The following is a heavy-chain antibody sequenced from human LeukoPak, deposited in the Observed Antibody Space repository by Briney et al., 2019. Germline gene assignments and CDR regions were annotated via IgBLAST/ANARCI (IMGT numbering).Heavy chain of an antibody. CDR3: ARESYYDSSGYYEFHDAFDI. J-gene: IGHJ3*02. Sequence: GSLRLSCAASGFTFSSYAMHWVRQAPGKGLEWVAVISYDGSNKYYADSVKGRFTISRDNSKNTLYLQMNSLRAEDTAVYYCARESYYDSSGYYEFHDAFDIWGQGTMVTVSS. CDR1: GFTFSSYA. V-gene: IGHV3-30-3*01. D-gene: IGHD3-22*01. CDR2: ISYDGSNK.